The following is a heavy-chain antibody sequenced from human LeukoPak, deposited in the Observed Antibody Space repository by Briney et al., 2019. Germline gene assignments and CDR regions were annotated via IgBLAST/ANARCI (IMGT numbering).Heavy chain of an antibody. Sequence: SGTLSLTCAVYGGSFSGYYWSWIRQPPGKGLEWIGEINHSGSTNYNPSLKSRVTISVDTSKNQFSLKLSSVTAADTAVYYCALMVGSAGRDIWGQGTMVTVSS. CDR1: GGSFSGYY. CDR3: ALMVGSAGRDI. D-gene: IGHD3-10*02. V-gene: IGHV4-34*01. CDR2: INHSGST. J-gene: IGHJ3*02.